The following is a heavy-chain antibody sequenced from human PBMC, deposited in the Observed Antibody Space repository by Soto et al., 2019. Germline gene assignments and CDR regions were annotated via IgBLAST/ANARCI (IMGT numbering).Heavy chain of an antibody. V-gene: IGHV3-53*01. Sequence: GSLRLSCAASGFTVSSNYMSWVRQAPGKGLEWVSVIYSGGSTYYADSVKGRFTISRDNSKNTLYLQMNSLRAEDTAVYYCARVSMVRGDQANFDYWGQGTLVTVSS. CDR3: ARVSMVRGDQANFDY. CDR2: IYSGGST. CDR1: GFTVSSNY. J-gene: IGHJ4*02. D-gene: IGHD3-10*01.